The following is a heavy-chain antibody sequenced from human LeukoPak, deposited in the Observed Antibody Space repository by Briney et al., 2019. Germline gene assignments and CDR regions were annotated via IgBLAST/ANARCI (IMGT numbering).Heavy chain of an antibody. CDR2: ISSSSSYI. CDR1: GFTFSSYS. D-gene: IGHD4-23*01. CDR3: ARGKNGNPPGFDY. Sequence: PGGSLRLSCAAPGFTFSSYSMNWVRQAPGKGLEWVSSISSSSSYIYYADSVKGRFTISRDNAKNSLYLQMNSLRAEDTAVYDCARGKNGNPPGFDYWGQGTMVTVSS. J-gene: IGHJ4*02. V-gene: IGHV3-21*01.